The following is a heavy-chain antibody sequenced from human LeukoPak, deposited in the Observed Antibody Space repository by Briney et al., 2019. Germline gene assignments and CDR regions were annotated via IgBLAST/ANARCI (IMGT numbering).Heavy chain of an antibody. Sequence: GGSLRLSCAASGFTFSSYAMHWVRQAPGKGLEWVALISYDGSNKYYADSVKGRFTISRDNSKNTLYLQMNSLSPEDTAVYYCASDMSYSGYYIDYWGQGTLVTVSS. CDR1: GFTFSSYA. V-gene: IGHV3-30-3*01. J-gene: IGHJ4*02. CDR3: ASDMSYSGYYIDY. CDR2: ISYDGSNK. D-gene: IGHD3-3*01.